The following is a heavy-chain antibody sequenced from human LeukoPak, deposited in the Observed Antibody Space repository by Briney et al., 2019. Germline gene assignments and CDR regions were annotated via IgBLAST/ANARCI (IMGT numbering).Heavy chain of an antibody. CDR1: GASISGTNW. Sequence: SGTLSLTCAVSGASISGTNWWSWVRQPPGQGLEWIGEISHSGTTNYNPSLKSRVTISVDKSKNQFSLKLSSVTAADTAVYYCARETGWTSRSYYLDNWGQGTLVTVSS. CDR2: ISHSGTT. CDR3: ARETGWTSRSYYLDN. V-gene: IGHV4-4*02. J-gene: IGHJ4*02. D-gene: IGHD3/OR15-3a*01.